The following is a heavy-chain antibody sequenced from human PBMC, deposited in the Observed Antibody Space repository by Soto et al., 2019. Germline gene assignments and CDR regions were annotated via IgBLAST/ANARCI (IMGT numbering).Heavy chain of an antibody. D-gene: IGHD2-2*01. CDR3: ARGDIVVVPAPLSPWFDP. J-gene: IGHJ5*02. CDR2: IYHSGST. CDR1: GYSISSGYY. V-gene: IGHV4-38-2*01. Sequence: SETLSLTCAVSGYSISSGYYWGWIRQPPGKGLEWIGSIYHSGSTYYNPSLKSRVTISVDTSKNQFSLKLSSVTAADTAVYYCARGDIVVVPAPLSPWFDPWGQGTLVTVS.